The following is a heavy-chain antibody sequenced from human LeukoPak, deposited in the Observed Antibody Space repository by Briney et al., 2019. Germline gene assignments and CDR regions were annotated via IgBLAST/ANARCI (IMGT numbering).Heavy chain of an antibody. V-gene: IGHV3-21*04. J-gene: IGHJ4*02. CDR1: GFAFESFT. CDR2: ISATSSDI. CDR3: AKGLFSAYDKYLDS. D-gene: IGHD5-12*01. Sequence: GGSLRLSCAGSGFAFESFTMTWVRQAPGKGLEWVSLISATSSDINYAESVRGRFTISRDNAKNSLFLQMDSLRVEDTAIYYCAKGLFSAYDKYLDSWGQATLVTVSS.